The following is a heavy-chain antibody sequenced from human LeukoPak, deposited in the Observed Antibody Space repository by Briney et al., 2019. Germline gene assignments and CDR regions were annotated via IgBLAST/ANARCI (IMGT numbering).Heavy chain of an antibody. Sequence: PGGSLRLSCAASGFTFSSYAMSWVRQAPGKGLEWVSAISGSGGSTYYADSVKGRFTISRDNSKNTLFLQMNSLRAEDTSVYYCAKDETVAATGGDSWGQGTLVTVSS. V-gene: IGHV3-23*01. CDR3: AKDETVAATGGDS. J-gene: IGHJ4*02. D-gene: IGHD6-19*01. CDR1: GFTFSSYA. CDR2: ISGSGGST.